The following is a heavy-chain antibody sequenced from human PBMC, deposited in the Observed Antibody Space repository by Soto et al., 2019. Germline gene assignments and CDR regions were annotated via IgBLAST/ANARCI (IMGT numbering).Heavy chain of an antibody. J-gene: IGHJ4*02. CDR2: IVVGSGNT. CDR1: GFNFRTTA. Sequence: ASVKVSCEASGFNFRTTAVQWVRQARGQRLEWIGWIVVGSGNTNYAQNFQERVTITRDMSTSTAYLDVSSLRSEDTAVYYCAADPYYYDSSDYYSFDQWGQGTLVTVSS. D-gene: IGHD3-22*01. V-gene: IGHV1-58*01. CDR3: AADPYYYDSSDYYSFDQ.